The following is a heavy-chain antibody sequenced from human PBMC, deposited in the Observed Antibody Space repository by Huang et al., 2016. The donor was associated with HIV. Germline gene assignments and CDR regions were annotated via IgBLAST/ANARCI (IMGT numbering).Heavy chain of an antibody. D-gene: IGHD1-1*01. V-gene: IGHV4-34*01. CDR2: IKYNGHA. Sequence: VYGGPFSTHYWSWIRQSPGKGLEWIAEIKYNGHANFKPSLRSRVSISVDTSKNQFSLNVTSVTAADTAIYYCARGRDTTEMDTVDDALDVWDQGTLVIVSS. CDR3: ARGRDTTEMDTVDDALDV. J-gene: IGHJ3*01. CDR1: GGPFSTHY.